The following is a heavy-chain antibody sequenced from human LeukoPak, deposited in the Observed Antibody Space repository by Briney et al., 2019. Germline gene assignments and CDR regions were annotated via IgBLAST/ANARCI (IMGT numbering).Heavy chain of an antibody. CDR1: GFTFSSYW. V-gene: IGHV3-7*01. CDR2: IKQDGSEK. D-gene: IGHD3-22*01. J-gene: IGHJ4*02. CDR3: GRAYDSSGYYPFDFDY. Sequence: GGSLRLSCAASGFTFSSYWMSWVRQAPGKGLEWVANIKQDGSEKYYVDSVKGRFTISRDNAKNSLYLQMNSLRAEDTAVYYCGRAYDSSGYYPFDFDYWGQGTLVTVSS.